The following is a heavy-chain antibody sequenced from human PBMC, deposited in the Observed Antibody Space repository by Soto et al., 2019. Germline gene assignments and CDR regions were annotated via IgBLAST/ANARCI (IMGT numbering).Heavy chain of an antibody. D-gene: IGHD2-15*01. CDR1: GDTRTDFS. Sequence: ASVKVSCKASGDTRTDFSMHWVRQAPGQRPEWMGWLSVGNGDTKYSQEFQGRVTITRDTSARTAYMELSNLRSEDTAVYYCATSEGDCGGGSCYNYFYYYGMDVWGQGTTVTVSS. V-gene: IGHV1-3*01. CDR3: ATSEGDCGGGSCYNYFYYYGMDV. J-gene: IGHJ6*02. CDR2: LSVGNGDT.